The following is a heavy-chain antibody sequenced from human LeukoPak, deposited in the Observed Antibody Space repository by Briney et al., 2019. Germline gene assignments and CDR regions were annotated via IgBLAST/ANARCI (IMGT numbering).Heavy chain of an antibody. CDR1: GFTFGSYG. D-gene: IGHD6-13*01. J-gene: IGHJ4*02. Sequence: AGRSLRLSCAASGFTFGSYGMHWVRQAPGKGLEWVAVISYDGSNKYYADSVKGRFTISRDNSKNTLYLQMNSLRAEDTAVYYCAKVFAAAGGTDYWGQGTLVTVSS. V-gene: IGHV3-30*18. CDR2: ISYDGSNK. CDR3: AKVFAAAGGTDY.